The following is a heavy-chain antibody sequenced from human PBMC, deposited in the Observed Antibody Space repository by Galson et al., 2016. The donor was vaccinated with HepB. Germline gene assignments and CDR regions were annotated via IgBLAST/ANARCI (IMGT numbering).Heavy chain of an antibody. CDR3: ARGPSIRASDFAS. J-gene: IGHJ4*02. D-gene: IGHD3-16*01. CDR2: IGWNNGPT. V-gene: IGHV3-9*01. CDR1: GFKFDDYA. Sequence: SLRLSCAGSGFKFDDYALHWVRQTPGKGLEWVSSIGWNNGPTMYAGSVKGRFTVSRDNTKNPVFLQMNSLRPDDTAFYYCARGPSIRASDFASWGQGTLVTVSS.